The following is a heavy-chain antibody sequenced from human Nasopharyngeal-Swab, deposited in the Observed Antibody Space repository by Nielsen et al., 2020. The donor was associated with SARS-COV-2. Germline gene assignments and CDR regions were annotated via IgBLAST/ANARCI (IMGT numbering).Heavy chain of an antibody. CDR2: IGTAGDP. J-gene: IGHJ3*02. D-gene: IGHD6-19*01. CDR1: GFTFSGYD. Sequence: GGSLRLSCAASGFTFSGYDMHWVRQATGKGLEWVSAIGTAGDPYYPGSVKGRFTISRENAKNSLYLQMNSLRAGDTAVYYCARARSVAGTGDDAFDIWGQGTMVTVSS. V-gene: IGHV3-13*05. CDR3: ARARSVAGTGDDAFDI.